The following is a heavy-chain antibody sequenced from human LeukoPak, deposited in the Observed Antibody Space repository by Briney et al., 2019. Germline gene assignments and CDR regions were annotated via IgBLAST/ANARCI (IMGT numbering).Heavy chain of an antibody. CDR2: IYYSGST. CDR1: GGSISSSSYY. D-gene: IGHD3-22*01. Sequence: PSETLSLTCTVSGGSISSSSYYWGWIRQPPGKGLEWIGCIYYSGSTYYNPSLKSRVTISVDTSKNQFSLKLSSVTAADTAVYYCARDRIVVVIAPTGFFDYWGQGTLVTVSS. J-gene: IGHJ4*02. CDR3: ARDRIVVVIAPTGFFDY. V-gene: IGHV4-39*07.